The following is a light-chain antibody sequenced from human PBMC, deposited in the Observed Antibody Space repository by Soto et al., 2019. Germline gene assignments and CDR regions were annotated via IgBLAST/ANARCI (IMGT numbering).Light chain of an antibody. J-gene: IGKJ2*01. V-gene: IGKV2-28*01. CDR3: MQALRTPPVLVYT. CDR1: QSLLHSNGYNY. Sequence: DIVMTQSPLSLPVTPGEPASISCRSSQSLLHSNGYNYLDWYLQKPGQSPQLLIYLGSNRASGVPDRFSGSGSGTDFTLKISRVEAEDVGVYYCMQALRTPPVLVYTFGQGTKLEIK. CDR2: LGS.